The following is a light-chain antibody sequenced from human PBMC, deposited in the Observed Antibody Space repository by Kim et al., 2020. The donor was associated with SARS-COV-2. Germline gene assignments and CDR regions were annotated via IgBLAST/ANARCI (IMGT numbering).Light chain of an antibody. CDR1: SSDVGGYNY. V-gene: IGLV2-14*01. Sequence: QSALTQPPSVSGSPGQSVTISCTGSSSDVGGYNYVSWYQQYPGKAPKLMIYDVSKRPSGVSNRFSGSKSGNTASLTISGLQAEDEADYYCSSYTSSSTLLVFRTGTKATLL. CDR2: DVS. J-gene: IGLJ1*01. CDR3: SSYTSSSTLLV.